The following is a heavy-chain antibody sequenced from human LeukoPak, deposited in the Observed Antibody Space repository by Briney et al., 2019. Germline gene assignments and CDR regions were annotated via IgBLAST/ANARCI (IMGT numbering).Heavy chain of an antibody. D-gene: IGHD3-10*01. V-gene: IGHV1-69*13. CDR3: ARALPGYYGSGSYYYYYYMDV. J-gene: IGHJ6*03. CDR1: GGTFSSYA. Sequence: GASVKVSCKASGGTFSSYAISWVRQAPGQGLEWMGGIIPIFGTANYAQKFQGRVTITADESTSTAYMELSSLRSEDTAVYYCARALPGYYGSGSYYYYYYMDVWGKGTTVTISS. CDR2: IIPIFGTA.